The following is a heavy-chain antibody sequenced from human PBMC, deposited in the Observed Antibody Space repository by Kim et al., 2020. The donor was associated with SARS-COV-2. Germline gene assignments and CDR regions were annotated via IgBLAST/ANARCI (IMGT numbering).Heavy chain of an antibody. Sequence: YNPSLKGRVTISVDTSKNQFSLKLSSVTAADTAVYYCARNYGAQLGAFDIWGQGTMVTVSS. D-gene: IGHD4-17*01. J-gene: IGHJ3*02. V-gene: IGHV4-31*02. CDR3: ARNYGAQLGAFDI.